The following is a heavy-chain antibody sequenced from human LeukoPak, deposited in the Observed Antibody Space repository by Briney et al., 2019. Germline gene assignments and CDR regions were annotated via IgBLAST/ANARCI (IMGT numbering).Heavy chain of an antibody. J-gene: IGHJ5*02. Sequence: SETLSLTCAVYGGSFSGYYWSWIRQPPEKGLEWIGEINHSGSTNYNPSLKSRVTISVDTSKNQFSLKLSSVTAADTAVYYCARAVEQQLVGDWFDPWGQGTLVTVSS. CDR3: ARAVEQQLVGDWFDP. CDR1: GGSFSGYY. CDR2: INHSGST. V-gene: IGHV4-34*01. D-gene: IGHD6-13*01.